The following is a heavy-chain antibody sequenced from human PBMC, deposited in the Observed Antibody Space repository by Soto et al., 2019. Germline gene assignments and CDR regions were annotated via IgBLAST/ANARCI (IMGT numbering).Heavy chain of an antibody. CDR3: ARDDYGDHYYGMDV. CDR1: GYTFTNYY. J-gene: IGHJ6*02. Sequence: GASVKFSCKASGYTFTNYYIHWVRQAPGQGLEWMGIINPSGGGTSYAQKFQGRVTMTRDTSTSTVYMDLSSLRSEDTAVYYCARDDYGDHYYGMDVWGQGTTVTVSS. CDR2: INPSGGGT. D-gene: IGHD4-17*01. V-gene: IGHV1-46*01.